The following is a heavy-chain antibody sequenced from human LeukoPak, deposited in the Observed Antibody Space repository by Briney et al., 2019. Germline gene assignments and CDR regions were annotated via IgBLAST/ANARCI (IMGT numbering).Heavy chain of an antibody. D-gene: IGHD5-24*01. CDR3: ARADSRWLQSRGDY. CDR1: GFTFSSYG. J-gene: IGHJ4*02. CDR2: IWYDGSNK. V-gene: IGHV3-33*01. Sequence: PGGSLRLSCAASGFTFSSYGMHWVRQAPGKGLEWVAVIWYDGSNKYYAESVKGRFTISRDNSKNTLYLQMNNLRAEDTAVYYCARADSRWLQSRGDYWGQGTLVTVSS.